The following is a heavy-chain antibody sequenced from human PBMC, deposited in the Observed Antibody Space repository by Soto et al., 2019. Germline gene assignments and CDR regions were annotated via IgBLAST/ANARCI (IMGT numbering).Heavy chain of an antibody. CDR3: TRGIASSSLVTFDV. V-gene: IGHV3-23*01. J-gene: IGHJ3*01. CDR1: GFTFSSYA. D-gene: IGHD3-16*01. Sequence: VGSLRLSCAASGFTFSSYAMSWVRQAPGKGLEWVSAISGSGGSTYYADSVKGRFTISRDNSKNTLYLQMDSLRREDTAVYYCTRGIASSSLVTFDVWGQGTMVTVSS. CDR2: ISGSGGST.